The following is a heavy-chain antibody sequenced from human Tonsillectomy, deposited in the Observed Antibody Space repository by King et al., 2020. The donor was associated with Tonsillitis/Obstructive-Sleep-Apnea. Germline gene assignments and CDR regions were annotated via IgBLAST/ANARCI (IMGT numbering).Heavy chain of an antibody. CDR2: ISWNSVSI. CDR1: GFTFDDYD. CDR3: AKRTPDEGEDCFDL. J-gene: IGHJ5*02. V-gene: IGHV3-9*01. D-gene: IGHD2-21*01. Sequence: VQLVESGGGLVQPGRSLRLSCATSGFTFDDYDMHWVRLTPGKGLEWVSGISWNSVSIEYADSVKGRFTISRDNAKNSLYLQMNSLRPEDTALYYCAKRTPDEGEDCFDLWGQGTLVTVSA.